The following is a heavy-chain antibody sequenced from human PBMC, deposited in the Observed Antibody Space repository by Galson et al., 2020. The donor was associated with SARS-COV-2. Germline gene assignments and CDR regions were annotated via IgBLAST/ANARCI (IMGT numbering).Heavy chain of an antibody. D-gene: IGHD5-12*01. V-gene: IGHV3-23*01. Sequence: GESLKISCAASGFTFNSYAMSWVRQAPRKGLEWVSAISGNCGSTYYADSVKGRFTISRDNSKNTLYLQMNSLRAEDTAVYYCATARSYSGYVFDYWGQGTLVSVSS. CDR1: GFTFNSYA. J-gene: IGHJ4*02. CDR3: ATARSYSGYVFDY. CDR2: ISGNCGST.